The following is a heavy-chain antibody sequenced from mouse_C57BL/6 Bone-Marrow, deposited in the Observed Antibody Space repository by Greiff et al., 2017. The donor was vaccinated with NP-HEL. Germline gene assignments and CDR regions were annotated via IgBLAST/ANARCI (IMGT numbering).Heavy chain of an antibody. J-gene: IGHJ1*03. CDR3: ARLGDYDPSYWYFDV. V-gene: IGHV1-26*01. CDR2: INPNNGGT. CDR1: GYTFTDYY. D-gene: IGHD2-4*01. Sequence: DVKLQESGPELVKPGASVKISCKASGYTFTDYYMNWVKQSHGKSLEWIGDINPNNGGTSYNQKFKGKATLTVDKSSSTAYMELRSLTSEDSAVYYCARLGDYDPSYWYFDVWGTGTTVTVSS.